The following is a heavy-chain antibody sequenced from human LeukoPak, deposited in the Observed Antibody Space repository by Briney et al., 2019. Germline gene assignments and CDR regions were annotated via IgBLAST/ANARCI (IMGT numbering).Heavy chain of an antibody. CDR2: IYYSGST. J-gene: IGHJ4*02. CDR3: ARAPPIVATYYFDY. Sequence: SETLSLTCTVSGGSISSYYWSWIRQPPGKGLEWIGYIYYSGSTNYNPSLKSRVTISVDTSKNQFSLKLSSVTAADTAVYYCARAPPIVATYYFDYWGQGTLVTVSS. D-gene: IGHD5-12*01. V-gene: IGHV4-59*01. CDR1: GGSISSYY.